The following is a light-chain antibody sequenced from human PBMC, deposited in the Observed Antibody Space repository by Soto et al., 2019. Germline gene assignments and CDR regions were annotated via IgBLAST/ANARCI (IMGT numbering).Light chain of an antibody. V-gene: IGLV2-14*01. CDR3: GSYTIFNTMV. CDR2: DVS. J-gene: IGLJ3*02. Sequence: QSVLTQPASVSGSPGQSITISCTGTSSDVGGSKYVSWYQQPPGKAPRIIIYDVSDRPSGVSYRFSGSKSGNTASLTISGLQAEDEADYYCGSYTIFNTMVFGGGTKATVL. CDR1: SSDVGGSKY.